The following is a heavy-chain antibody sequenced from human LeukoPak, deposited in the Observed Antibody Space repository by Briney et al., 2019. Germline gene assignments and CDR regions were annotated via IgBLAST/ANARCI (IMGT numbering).Heavy chain of an antibody. D-gene: IGHD6-19*01. CDR2: IYYSGST. J-gene: IGHJ4*02. V-gene: IGHV4-59*01. Sequence: SETLSLTCTVSGGSISSYYWSWIRQPPGKGLEWIGHIYYSGSTNYNPSLKSRVTISVDTSKNQSSLKLSSVTAADTAVYYCARDLASSGCYDYWGQGTLVTVSS. CDR3: ARDLASSGCYDY. CDR1: GGSISSYY.